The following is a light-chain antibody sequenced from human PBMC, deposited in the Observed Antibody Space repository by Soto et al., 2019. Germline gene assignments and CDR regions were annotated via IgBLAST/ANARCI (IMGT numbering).Light chain of an antibody. Sequence: QSVLTQPPSASGSPGQSVTISCTGTSSDVGAYNFVSWFLHHPGKAPKLIIYEVTKRPSGVPDRFSGSKSGNTASLTVSGLQAEDEADYHCTSYAGYNNWVFGGGTKLTVL. J-gene: IGLJ3*02. CDR3: TSYAGYNNWV. V-gene: IGLV2-8*01. CDR2: EVT. CDR1: SSDVGAYNF.